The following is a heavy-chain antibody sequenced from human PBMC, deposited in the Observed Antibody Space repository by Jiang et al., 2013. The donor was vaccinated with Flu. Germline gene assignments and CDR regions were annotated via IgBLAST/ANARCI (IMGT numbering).Heavy chain of an antibody. Sequence: EWMGWMNPNSGNTGYAQKFQGRVTMTRNTSISTAYMELSSLRSEDTAVYYCARYYGDLPFDYWGQGTLVTVSS. J-gene: IGHJ4*02. CDR2: MNPNSGNT. CDR3: ARYYGDLPFDY. V-gene: IGHV1-8*01. D-gene: IGHD4-17*01.